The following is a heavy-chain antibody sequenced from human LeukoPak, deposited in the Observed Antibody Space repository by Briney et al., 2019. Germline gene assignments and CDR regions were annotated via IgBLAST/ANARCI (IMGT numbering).Heavy chain of an antibody. D-gene: IGHD3-22*01. V-gene: IGHV4-59*08. CDR3: ARSYNLPYYYDSSGYYYYDY. CDR2: IYYSGST. CDR1: GGSFSSYY. Sequence: SETLSLTCAVYGGSFSSYYWSWIRQPPGKGLEWIGYIYYSGSTNYNPSLKSRVTISVDTSKNQFSLKLSSVTAADTAVYYCARSYNLPYYYDSSGYYYYDYWGQGTLVTVSS. J-gene: IGHJ4*02.